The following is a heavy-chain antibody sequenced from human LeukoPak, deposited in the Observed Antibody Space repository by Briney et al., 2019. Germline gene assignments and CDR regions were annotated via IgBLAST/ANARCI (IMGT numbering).Heavy chain of an antibody. V-gene: IGHV4-39*01. D-gene: IGHD7-27*01. CDR3: ARHGDALDYYFDY. CDR2: IFYSGNT. CDR1: GGSIRSSIYY. J-gene: IGHJ4*02. Sequence: SETLSLTCTVSGGSIRSSIYYWAWIRQSPGMGLEWIGSIFYSGNTYYNSSLKSRVTISVDTSRNQFSLKLSSVTAADTAVYYCARHGDALDYYFDYWGQGTLVTVSS.